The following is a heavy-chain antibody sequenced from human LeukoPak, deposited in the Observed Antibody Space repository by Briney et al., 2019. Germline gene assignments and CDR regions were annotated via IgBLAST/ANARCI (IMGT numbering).Heavy chain of an antibody. Sequence: GGSLRLSCAASGFTFSSYEMNWVLQAPGKGLEWVSYISSSGSTIYYADSVKGRFTISRDNAKNSLYLQMNSLRAEDTAVYYCARDAASGSSWLPKPDYWGQGTLVTVSS. CDR2: ISSSGSTI. V-gene: IGHV3-48*03. CDR1: GFTFSSYE. J-gene: IGHJ4*02. CDR3: ARDAASGSSWLPKPDY. D-gene: IGHD6-13*01.